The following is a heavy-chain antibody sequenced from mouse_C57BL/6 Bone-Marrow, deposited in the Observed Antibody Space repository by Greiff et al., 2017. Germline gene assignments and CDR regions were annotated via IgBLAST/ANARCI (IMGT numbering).Heavy chain of an antibody. CDR3: ARQVTTILATKYFDV. J-gene: IGHJ1*03. V-gene: IGHV5-9*01. CDR1: GFTFSSYT. Sequence: EVKLMESGGGLVKPGGSLKLSCAASGFTFSSYTMSWVRQTPEKRLQWVAAISGGGGNTYYPDSVKGRVTISRDKDKNKLYLQMSSLRSEDTALYYCARQVTTILATKYFDVWGTGTTVTVSS. CDR2: ISGGGGNT. D-gene: IGHD1-1*01.